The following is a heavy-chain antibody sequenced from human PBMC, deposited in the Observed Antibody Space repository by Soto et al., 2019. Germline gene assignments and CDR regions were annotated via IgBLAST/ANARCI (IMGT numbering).Heavy chain of an antibody. Sequence: PWWSLRLSCVASGITLSSHGMSWVRQAPGKGLEWVSGITPGGGTYHADSVKGRFTISRDSSQNTLYLQMNSLRAEDTAVYYCARKHLFDPWGRGSLDTVS. CDR1: GITLSSHG. J-gene: IGHJ5*02. CDR3: ARKHLFDP. CDR2: ITPGGGT. V-gene: IGHV3-23*01.